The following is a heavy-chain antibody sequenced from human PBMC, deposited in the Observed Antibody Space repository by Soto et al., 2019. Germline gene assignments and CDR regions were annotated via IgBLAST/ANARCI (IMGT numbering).Heavy chain of an antibody. V-gene: IGHV4-4*07. Sequence: SETLSLTCTVSGGSISGHSWVWIRQPAGKGLEWIGHIYPSGSTSYNPSLRSRVTMSLDTSSNQIFLNLTSVTAADTAVFYCVRGRSYSVYDFWGPGTLVTVS. CDR1: GGSISGHS. J-gene: IGHJ4*02. CDR3: VRGRSYSVYDF. CDR2: IYPSGST. D-gene: IGHD5-12*01.